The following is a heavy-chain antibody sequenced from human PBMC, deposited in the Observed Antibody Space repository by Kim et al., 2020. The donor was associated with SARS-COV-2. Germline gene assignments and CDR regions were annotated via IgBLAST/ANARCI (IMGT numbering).Heavy chain of an antibody. J-gene: IGHJ4*02. Sequence: GGSLRLSCAASGFTFSSYSMNWVRQAPGKGLEWVSSISSSSSYIYYADSVKGRFTISRDNAKNSLYLQMNSLRAEDTAVYYCARAMVDTAMERVFDYWGQGTLVTVSS. CDR3: ARAMVDTAMERVFDY. D-gene: IGHD5-18*01. CDR2: ISSSSSYI. V-gene: IGHV3-21*01. CDR1: GFTFSSYS.